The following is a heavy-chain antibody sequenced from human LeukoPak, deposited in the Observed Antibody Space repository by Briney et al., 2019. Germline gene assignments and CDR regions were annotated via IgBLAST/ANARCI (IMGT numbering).Heavy chain of an antibody. CDR3: ARDVGTIFGVVIDRYYYYYMDV. V-gene: IGHV1-69*13. J-gene: IGHJ6*03. D-gene: IGHD3-3*01. Sequence: ASVKVSCKASGYTFTSYDINWVRQAPGQGLEWMGAVIPVFGTLDYAQSFQGRVTFTADESTSTAYMELKNLGSDDTAVYYCARDVGTIFGVVIDRYYYYYMDVWGSGTTVTVSS. CDR2: VIPVFGTL. CDR1: GYTFTSYD.